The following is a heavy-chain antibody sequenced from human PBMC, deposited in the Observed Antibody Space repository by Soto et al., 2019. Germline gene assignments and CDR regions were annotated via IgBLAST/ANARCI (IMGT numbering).Heavy chain of an antibody. D-gene: IGHD3-10*02. V-gene: IGHV3-33*01. Sequence: QVQLAESGGGVVQSGRSLRLSCAASGFALSSFDMHWVRQAPGKGLEWVAVIWYDGSNEYYADSVKGRFTISRDNSKNKLDMQMNSLEVDVTAVYYCARDAFVRGVHPPDYWGQGTLVTVSS. J-gene: IGHJ4*02. CDR2: IWYDGSNE. CDR1: GFALSSFD. CDR3: ARDAFVRGVHPPDY.